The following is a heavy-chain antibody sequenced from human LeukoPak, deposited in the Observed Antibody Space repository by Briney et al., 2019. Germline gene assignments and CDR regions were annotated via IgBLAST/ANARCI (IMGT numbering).Heavy chain of an antibody. J-gene: IGHJ3*02. Sequence: GGFLRLSCAASGFTFSSYAMNWVRQAPGKGLEWVSGISGSGGSTYYADSVKGRFTISRDNSKNTLYLQMNSLRAEDTAVYYCAGFLEWLGAFDIWGQGTMVTVSS. CDR1: GFTFSSYA. D-gene: IGHD3-3*01. CDR3: AGFLEWLGAFDI. CDR2: ISGSGGST. V-gene: IGHV3-23*01.